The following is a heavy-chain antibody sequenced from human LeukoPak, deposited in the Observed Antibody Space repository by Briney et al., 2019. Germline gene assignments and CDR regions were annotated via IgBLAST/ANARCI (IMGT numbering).Heavy chain of an antibody. V-gene: IGHV3-7*01. Sequence: GGSLRLSCAASGFTYSSYWMSWVRQAPGKGLEWVANIKQDGSEKYYVDSVKGRFTISRDNAKNSLYLQMNSLRAEDTAVYYCARDRDFWSGYSSPSDYWGQGTLVTVSS. J-gene: IGHJ4*02. CDR1: GFTYSSYW. D-gene: IGHD3-3*01. CDR3: ARDRDFWSGYSSPSDY. CDR2: IKQDGSEK.